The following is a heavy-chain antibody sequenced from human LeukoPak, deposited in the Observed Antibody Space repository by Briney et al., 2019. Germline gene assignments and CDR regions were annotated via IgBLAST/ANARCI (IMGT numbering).Heavy chain of an antibody. J-gene: IGHJ4*02. CDR1: SGSFSGYY. D-gene: IGHD3-10*01. Sequence: SETLSLTCAVYSGSFSGYYWSWIRQPPGKGLEWIGEINHSGSTNYNPSLKSRDTISVDTSKNQFSLKLSSVTAADTAVYYCARGPRYYGSGSYYKGASFDYWGQGTLVTVSS. CDR2: INHSGST. V-gene: IGHV4-34*01. CDR3: ARGPRYYGSGSYYKGASFDY.